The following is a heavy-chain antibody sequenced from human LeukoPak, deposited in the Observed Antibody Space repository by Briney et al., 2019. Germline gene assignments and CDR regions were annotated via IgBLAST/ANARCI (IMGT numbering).Heavy chain of an antibody. V-gene: IGHV3-9*01. CDR1: GFTFDDYA. D-gene: IGHD2-15*01. J-gene: IGHJ6*02. CDR3: AKDMGCGGGSCYSGYYYYYYGMDV. Sequence: PGGSLRLSCAASGFTFDDYAMHWVRQAPGKGLEWVSGISWNSGSIVYADSVKGRFTISRDNAKNSLYLQMNSLRAEDTALYYCAKDMGCGGGSCYSGYYYYYYGMDVWGQGTTVTVSS. CDR2: ISWNSGSI.